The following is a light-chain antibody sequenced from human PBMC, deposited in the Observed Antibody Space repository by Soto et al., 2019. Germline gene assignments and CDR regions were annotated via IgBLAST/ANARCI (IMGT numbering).Light chain of an antibody. CDR1: QSISSW. V-gene: IGKV1-5*03. J-gene: IGKJ1*01. Sequence: DIQMTQSPSTLSASVGDRVTITCRARQSISSWLACYQQKPGKAPKLLIYNSSSLESGVPSRFSGSGSGTDLTITISSMQPDDFATYYCQKYNSDXTWTRGKGTKV. CDR2: NSS. CDR3: QKYNSDXTWT.